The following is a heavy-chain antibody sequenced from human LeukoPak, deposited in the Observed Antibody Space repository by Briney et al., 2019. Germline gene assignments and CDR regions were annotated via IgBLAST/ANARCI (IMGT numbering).Heavy chain of an antibody. D-gene: IGHD3-10*02. J-gene: IGHJ6*04. Sequence: GGSLRLSCAASGFTFSSYEMNWVRQVPGKGLEWVSYISSSGSTIYYADPVKGRFTISRDNAKNSLYLQMNSLRAEDTAVYYCAELGITMIGGVWGKGTTVTISS. CDR3: AELGITMIGGV. CDR1: GFTFSSYE. V-gene: IGHV3-48*03. CDR2: ISSSGSTI.